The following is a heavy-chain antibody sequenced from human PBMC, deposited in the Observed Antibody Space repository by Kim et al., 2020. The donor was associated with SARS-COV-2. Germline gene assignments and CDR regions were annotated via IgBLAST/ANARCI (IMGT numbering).Heavy chain of an antibody. D-gene: IGHD3-3*01. V-gene: IGHV3-23*01. CDR2: ISGSGGST. CDR1: GFTFSSYA. J-gene: IGHJ6*02. CDR3: AKDRRLYYDFWSGYDRPRDGMDV. Sequence: GGSLRLSCAASGFTFSSYAMSWVRQAPGMGLEWVSAISGSGGSTYYADSVKGRFTISRDNSKNTLYLQMNSLRAEDTAVYYCAKDRRLYYDFWSGYDRPRDGMDVWGQGTTVTVSS.